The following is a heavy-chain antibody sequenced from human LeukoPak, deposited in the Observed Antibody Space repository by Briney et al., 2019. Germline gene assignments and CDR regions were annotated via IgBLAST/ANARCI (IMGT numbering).Heavy chain of an antibody. V-gene: IGHV3-23*01. J-gene: IGHJ4*02. Sequence: GGSLRLSCAASGFTFVSYAMSWVRQAPGKGLEWVSGISTSGGTTSYADSVKGRFTISRDNAKNSLYLQMNSLRAEDKAVYYCARDPPLVPFDYWGQGTLVTVSS. CDR1: GFTFVSYA. CDR2: ISTSGGTT. D-gene: IGHD6-6*01. CDR3: ARDPPLVPFDY.